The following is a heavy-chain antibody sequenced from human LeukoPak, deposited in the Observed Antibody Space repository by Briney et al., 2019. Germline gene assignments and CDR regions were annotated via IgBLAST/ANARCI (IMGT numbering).Heavy chain of an antibody. CDR1: GFTFSSYA. V-gene: IGHV3-30*04. CDR3: ASQGIVGPTALFDY. Sequence: GGSLRLSCAASGFTFSSYAMHWVRQAPGKGLEWVAVISYDGSNKYYADSVKGRFTISRDNSKNTLYLQMNSLRAGDTALYYCASQGIVGPTALFDYWGQGTLVTVSS. D-gene: IGHD1-26*01. CDR2: ISYDGSNK. J-gene: IGHJ4*02.